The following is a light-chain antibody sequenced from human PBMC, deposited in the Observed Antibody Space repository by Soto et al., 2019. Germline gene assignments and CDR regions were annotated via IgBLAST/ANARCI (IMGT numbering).Light chain of an antibody. CDR3: QSYDSRLGCSMV. CDR1: SSNIGAGYD. V-gene: IGLV1-40*01. J-gene: IGLJ2*01. CDR2: GNN. Sequence: QSVLTQPPSVSGAPGQRVTISCTGSSSNIGAGYDVHWYQKLPGTAPKLLIYGNNNRPSGVPDRFSGSKSGTSASLAITGLQAEDEADYYCQSYDSRLGCSMVFGGGTKLTVL.